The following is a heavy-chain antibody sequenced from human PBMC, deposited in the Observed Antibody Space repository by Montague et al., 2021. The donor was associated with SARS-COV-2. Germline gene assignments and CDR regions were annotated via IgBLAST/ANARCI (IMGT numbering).Heavy chain of an antibody. Sequence: SETLSLTCTVSGYSISTGYYWGWIRQPPGKGLEWIGTIYHSGSTYFNPSLKSRVNISVDTSKNQFSLNLSSVTAADTAVYYCAKVAGSHDTFDIWGRGTMVTVSS. V-gene: IGHV4-38-2*02. CDR3: AKVAGSHDTFDI. D-gene: IGHD6-19*01. CDR2: IYHSGST. J-gene: IGHJ3*02. CDR1: GYSISTGYY.